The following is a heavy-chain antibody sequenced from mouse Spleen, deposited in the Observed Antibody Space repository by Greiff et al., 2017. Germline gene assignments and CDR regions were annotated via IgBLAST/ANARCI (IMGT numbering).Heavy chain of an antibody. D-gene: IGHD1-1*01. V-gene: IGHV14-1*01. Sequence: RPEQGLEWIGRIDPEDGDTEYAPKFQGKATMTADTSSNTAYLQLSSLTSEDTAVYYCTNYYGSFDYWGQGTTLTVSS. CDR2: IDPEDGDT. CDR3: TNYYGSFDY. J-gene: IGHJ2*01.